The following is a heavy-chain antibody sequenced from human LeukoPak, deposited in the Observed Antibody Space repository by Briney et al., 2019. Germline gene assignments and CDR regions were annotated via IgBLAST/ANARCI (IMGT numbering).Heavy chain of an antibody. Sequence: SVPVTFQASRGIFSCYPIRWVRQAAGKGGAWMGGIIPIFGTTSYAQKFQGRVTNTADKSTSTAYMELSSLRSEDTAVYYCASTNPRVYSSSWLRTKYNWFDPWGQGTLVTVSS. CDR1: RGIFSCYP. D-gene: IGHD6-13*01. CDR2: IIPIFGTT. J-gene: IGHJ5*02. CDR3: ASTNPRVYSSSWLRTKYNWFDP. V-gene: IGHV1-69*06.